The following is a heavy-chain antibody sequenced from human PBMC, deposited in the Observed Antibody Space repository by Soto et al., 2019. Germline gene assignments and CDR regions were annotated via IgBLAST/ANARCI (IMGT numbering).Heavy chain of an antibody. CDR3: PHAGHSRVPVVFGMDV. CDR2: TYYGSQWYN. D-gene: IGHD2-21*01. J-gene: IGHJ6*01. CDR1: GTSVSTNTSA. V-gene: IGHV6-1*01. Sequence: QTLSLTCPISGTSVSTNTSAWKWIRQSPTRGLEWVGRTYYGSQWYNDYAVSVKSRIAITPDTSKTQFLLHLNSVTPEAAAVYYCPHAGHSRVPVVFGMDVWGQGTTVTTSS.